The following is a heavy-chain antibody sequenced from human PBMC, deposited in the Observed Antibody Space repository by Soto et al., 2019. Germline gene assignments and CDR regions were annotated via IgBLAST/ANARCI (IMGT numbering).Heavy chain of an antibody. CDR1: GGSFSGYY. V-gene: IGHV4-30-4*08. CDR2: IYYSGST. D-gene: IGHD3-3*01. CDR3: ARDKRITIFGVVIEGDPTDYYGMDV. J-gene: IGHJ6*02. Sequence: SETLSLTCAVSGGSFSGYYWTWIRQPPGKGLEWIGYIYYSGSTYYNPSLKSRVTISVDTSKNQFSLKLSSVTAADTAVYYCARDKRITIFGVVIEGDPTDYYGMDVWGQGTTVTVSS.